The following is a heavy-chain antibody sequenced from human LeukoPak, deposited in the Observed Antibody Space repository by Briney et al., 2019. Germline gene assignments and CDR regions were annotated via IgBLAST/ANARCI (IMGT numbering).Heavy chain of an antibody. Sequence: GGSLRLSCAVSGFTFRSYEMNWVRQAPGKGLEWISHISSSGSITDYADSVRGRFTISRDNAKNSLYLQMNSLRAEDTAVYYCARENSGSYLDYWGQGTLVTVSS. D-gene: IGHD3-10*01. CDR1: GFTFRSYE. CDR3: ARENSGSYLDY. CDR2: ISSSGSIT. V-gene: IGHV3-48*03. J-gene: IGHJ4*02.